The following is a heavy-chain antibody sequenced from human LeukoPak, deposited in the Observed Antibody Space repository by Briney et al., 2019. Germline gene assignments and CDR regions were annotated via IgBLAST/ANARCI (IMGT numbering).Heavy chain of an antibody. Sequence: SETLSLTCTVSGGSISSYYWSWIRQPPGKGLEGIGEINHSGSTNYNPSLKSRVTISVDTSKNQFSLKLSSVTAADTAVYYCARGRRVGYCSSTSCIIGGYFAYWGQGTLVTVSS. D-gene: IGHD2-2*01. J-gene: IGHJ4*02. V-gene: IGHV4-34*01. CDR1: GGSISSYY. CDR2: INHSGST. CDR3: ARGRRVGYCSSTSCIIGGYFAY.